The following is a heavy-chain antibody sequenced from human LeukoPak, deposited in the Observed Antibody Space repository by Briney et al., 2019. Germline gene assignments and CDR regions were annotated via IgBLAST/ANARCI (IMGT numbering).Heavy chain of an antibody. CDR3: ARDMEQWLVQDWYFDL. D-gene: IGHD6-19*01. CDR2: IGNDGRNK. V-gene: IGHV3-33*08. J-gene: IGHJ2*01. Sequence: GGSLRLSCAASGFTFSNYGMHWVRQAPGKGLEWVAVIGNDGRNKYYADSVKGRFIISRDNSKNTLYLQMNILRAEDTAVYYCARDMEQWLVQDWYFDLWGRGTLVTVSS. CDR1: GFTFSNYG.